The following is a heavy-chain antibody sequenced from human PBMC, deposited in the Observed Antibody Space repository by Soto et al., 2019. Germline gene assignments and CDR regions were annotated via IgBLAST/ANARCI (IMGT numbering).Heavy chain of an antibody. Sequence: GGSLRLSCAASGFTFSSYTMNWVRQAPGKGLEWVAVIRNDGSNKYYADSVKGRFTISRDNSKNTLYLQMNSLRAEDTAVYYCASAPYYYDSSGYLAYWGQGTLVTVSS. CDR3: ASAPYYYDSSGYLAY. D-gene: IGHD3-22*01. J-gene: IGHJ4*02. CDR2: IRNDGSNK. CDR1: GFTFSSYT. V-gene: IGHV3-33*08.